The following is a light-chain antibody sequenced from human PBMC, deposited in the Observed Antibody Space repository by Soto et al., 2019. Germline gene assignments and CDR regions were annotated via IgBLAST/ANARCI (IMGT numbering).Light chain of an antibody. V-gene: IGLV2-11*01. J-gene: IGLJ2*01. CDR2: DVS. CDR1: SRDVGGYNY. Sequence: QSALTQPRSVSVSPGQSVTISCTGTSRDVGGYNYVSWYQQHPGKAPKFMIYDVSKRPAGVPDRFSGYKSGTTASLTISGLPAEDDADYYCCSYAGSSTGFGGGTQLTVL. CDR3: CSYAGSSTG.